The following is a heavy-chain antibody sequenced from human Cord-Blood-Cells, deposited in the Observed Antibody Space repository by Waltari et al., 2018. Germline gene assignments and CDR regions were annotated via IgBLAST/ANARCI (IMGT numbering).Heavy chain of an antibody. D-gene: IGHD3-16*01. CDR1: GGTFSSHA. V-gene: IGHV1-69*01. CDR3: ARGGDLMSTVDY. J-gene: IGHJ4*02. Sequence: QVQLVQSGAEVKKPGSSVKVSCQASGGTFSSHAISWVRQATGQGIAWMGGIVPIFGTANYAQQFQGRVTITADESTSTAYMELSSLRSEDTAVYYCARGGDLMSTVDYWGQGTLVTVSS. CDR2: IVPIFGTA.